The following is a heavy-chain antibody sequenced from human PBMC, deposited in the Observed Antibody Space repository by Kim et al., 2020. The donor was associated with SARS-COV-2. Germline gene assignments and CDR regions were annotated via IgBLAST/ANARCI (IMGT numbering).Heavy chain of an antibody. D-gene: IGHD6-19*01. J-gene: IGHJ6*02. V-gene: IGHV3-33*01. CDR2: IWYDGSNK. CDR3: ARRLKALYYGMDV. Sequence: GGSLRLSCAASGFTFSSYGMHWVRQAPGKGLEWVAVIWYDGSNKYYADSVKGRFTISRDNSKNTLYLQMNSLRAEDTAVYYCARRLKALYYGMDVWGQGTTVTVSS. CDR1: GFTFSSYG.